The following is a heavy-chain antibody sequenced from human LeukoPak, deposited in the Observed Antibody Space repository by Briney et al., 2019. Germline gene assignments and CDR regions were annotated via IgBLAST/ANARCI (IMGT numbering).Heavy chain of an antibody. CDR3: ARHWETSSWYVDY. CDR1: GGSISGYY. CDR2: IFTRGST. D-gene: IGHD6-13*01. J-gene: IGHJ4*02. V-gene: IGHV4-4*07. Sequence: SETLSLTCTVSGGSISGYYWSWLRQPAGKGLEWIGRIFTRGSTNYNPSLKSRVTMSVDTSKNQLSLKLSSVTAADTAVYYCARHWETSSWYVDYWGQGTLVTVSS.